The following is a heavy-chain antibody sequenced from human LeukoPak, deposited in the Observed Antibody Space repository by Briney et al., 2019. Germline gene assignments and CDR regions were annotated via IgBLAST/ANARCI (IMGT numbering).Heavy chain of an antibody. CDR3: ARSQGIGYFDY. CDR2: IYYSGST. J-gene: IGHJ4*02. CDR1: GGSISSGDYY. V-gene: IGHV4-30-4*02. Sequence: SETLSLTCTVSGGSISSGDYYWRWLRQPPGRGGEWIGYIYYSGSTYYSPSRKSRVTISVATSKNQFSLKLSSVTAADTAVYYCARSQGIGYFDYWGQGTLVTVSS. D-gene: IGHD2-21*01.